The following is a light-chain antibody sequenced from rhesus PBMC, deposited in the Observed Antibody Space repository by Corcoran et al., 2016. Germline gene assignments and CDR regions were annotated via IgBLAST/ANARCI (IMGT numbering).Light chain of an antibody. V-gene: IGKV3-10*01. J-gene: IGKJ2*01. CDR2: GAS. Sequence: QVILTQSPATLSLSPGERATLSCRASQSVSSYLAWYQQKPGHAPRLLINGASSRATGIPDRYSGRGSGTDFTLTISSLGPEDVGVYHCYPHSSGYSFGQGTKVEIK. CDR1: QSVSSY. CDR3: YPHSSGYS.